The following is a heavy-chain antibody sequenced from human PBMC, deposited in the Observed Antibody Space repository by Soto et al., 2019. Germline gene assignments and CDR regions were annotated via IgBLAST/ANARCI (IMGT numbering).Heavy chain of an antibody. D-gene: IGHD3-9*01. CDR3: AKETNAYEINF. CDR2: ISYDGNTQ. Sequence: QVQLVESGGGVVQPGGSLRLSCAASGFIFSGYAMHWVRQAPGKGLEWVAVISYDGNTQYYADSVKGRFTVSRDNSNNILYGEMNNLRDEDTAMYYCAKETNAYEINFWGQGTLVTASP. V-gene: IGHV3-30-3*01. CDR1: GFIFSGYA. J-gene: IGHJ4*02.